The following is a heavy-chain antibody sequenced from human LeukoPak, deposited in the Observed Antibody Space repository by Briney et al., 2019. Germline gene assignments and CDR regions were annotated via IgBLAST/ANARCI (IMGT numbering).Heavy chain of an antibody. J-gene: IGHJ4*02. CDR3: AKDRYSYGPDY. CDR2: RSGSGIST. D-gene: IGHD5-18*01. CDR1: GFTFSDYG. Sequence: GGSLRLSCAAAGFTFSDYGMKWVRPAPGKGLEWGSGRSGSGISTYYADSVKGRFTSSRDNSKNTLDLQMNSLRAEDTPVYYCAKDRYSYGPDYWGQGTLVTVSS. V-gene: IGHV3-23*01.